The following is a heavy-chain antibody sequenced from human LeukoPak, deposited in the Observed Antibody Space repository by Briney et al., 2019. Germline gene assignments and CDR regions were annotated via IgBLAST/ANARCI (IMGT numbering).Heavy chain of an antibody. J-gene: IGHJ5*02. V-gene: IGHV4-61*05. Sequence: SETLSLTCTVSGVSISSSNSYWGWIRQPPGKGLEWIGYIYYSGSTNYNPSLKSRVTISVDTSKNQFSLKLSSVTAADTAVYYCARVGTTVVTESDWFDPWGQGTLVTVSS. CDR2: IYYSGST. CDR3: ARVGTTVVTESDWFDP. CDR1: GVSISSSNSY. D-gene: IGHD4-23*01.